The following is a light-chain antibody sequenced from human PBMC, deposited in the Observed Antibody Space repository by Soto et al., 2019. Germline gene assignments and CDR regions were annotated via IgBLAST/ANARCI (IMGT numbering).Light chain of an antibody. V-gene: IGLV2-23*01. CDR3: CSYAGDSTWV. CDR2: EDN. CDR1: SSDVGSYNF. J-gene: IGLJ3*02. Sequence: QSALTQPASVSGSPGQSITISCTGTSSDVGSYNFVSWYQQHPGKAPKLIIYEDNKRPSGVSNRFSGSKSAITASLTISRLQAEDEADYHCCSYAGDSTWVFGGGTKLTVL.